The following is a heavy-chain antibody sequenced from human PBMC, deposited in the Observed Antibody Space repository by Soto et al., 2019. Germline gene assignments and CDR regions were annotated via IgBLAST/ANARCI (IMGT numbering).Heavy chain of an antibody. D-gene: IGHD2-15*01. CDR1: GYTFTSYG. V-gene: IGHV1-18*01. CDR2: ISAYNGNT. Sequence: ASVKLYCKASGYTFTSYGISWVRQAPRQGLEWMGWISAYNGNTNYAQKLQGRVTMTTDTSTSTAYMELRSLRSDDTAVYYCARGVDIVVVVAGYFDYWGQGTLVTVSS. CDR3: ARGVDIVVVVAGYFDY. J-gene: IGHJ4*02.